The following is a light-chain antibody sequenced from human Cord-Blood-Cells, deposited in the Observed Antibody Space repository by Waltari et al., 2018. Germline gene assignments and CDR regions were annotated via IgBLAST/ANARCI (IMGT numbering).Light chain of an antibody. Sequence: EIVLTQSPATLSLSPGERATLSCRASQSVSSYLAWYQQKPGQAPRLLIYDASNRATGIPARFSGSWSETDFTLTISSLEPEDFAVYYCQQRSNWPLTFGGGTKVEIK. J-gene: IGKJ4*01. CDR3: QQRSNWPLT. CDR2: DAS. V-gene: IGKV3-11*01. CDR1: QSVSSY.